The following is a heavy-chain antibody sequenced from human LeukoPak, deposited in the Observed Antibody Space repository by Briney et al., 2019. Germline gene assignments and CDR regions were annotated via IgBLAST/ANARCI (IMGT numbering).Heavy chain of an antibody. CDR3: AKDVWVRGDDAFDI. V-gene: IGHV3-43*02. D-gene: IGHD3-10*01. CDR2: ISGDGGST. J-gene: IGHJ3*02. CDR1: GFTFDDYA. Sequence: GGSLRLSCAASGFTFDDYAMHWVRQAPGKGLEWVSLISGDGGSTYYADSVKGRFTISRDNSKNSLYLQMNSLRTEDTALYCCAKDVWVRGDDAFDIWGQGTMVTVSS.